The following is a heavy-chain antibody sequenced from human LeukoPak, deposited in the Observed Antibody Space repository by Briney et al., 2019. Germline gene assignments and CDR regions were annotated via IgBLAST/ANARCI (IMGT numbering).Heavy chain of an antibody. Sequence: GGSLRLYCVASGFTFSSYAMSWVRQAPGKGLEWVSGISGSGGSTYYADSVKGRFTISRDNSKNTLFLQMNSLRAEDTAVYYCAKETYSNGWYPYFDYWGQGTLVTVSS. D-gene: IGHD6-19*01. CDR3: AKETYSNGWYPYFDY. CDR1: GFTFSSYA. CDR2: ISGSGGST. J-gene: IGHJ4*02. V-gene: IGHV3-23*01.